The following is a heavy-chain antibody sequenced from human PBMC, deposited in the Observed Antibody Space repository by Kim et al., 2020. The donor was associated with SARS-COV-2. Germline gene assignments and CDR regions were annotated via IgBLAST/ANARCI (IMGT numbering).Heavy chain of an antibody. CDR1: GFTFSSYD. CDR3: ARGDSSSSGRFYYYYMDV. D-gene: IGHD6-6*01. Sequence: GGSLRLSCAASGFTFSSYDMHWVRQATGKGLEWVSAIGTAGDTYYPGSVKGRFTISRENAKNSLYLQMNSLRAGDTAVYYCARGDSSSSGRFYYYYMDVWGTGTTVTVSS. J-gene: IGHJ6*03. V-gene: IGHV3-13*01. CDR2: IGTAGDT.